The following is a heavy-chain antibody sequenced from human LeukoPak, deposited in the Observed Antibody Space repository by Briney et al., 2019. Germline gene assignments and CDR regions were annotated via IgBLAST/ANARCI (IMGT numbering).Heavy chain of an antibody. D-gene: IGHD4-11*01. J-gene: IGHJ5*02. CDR2: IYYSGST. CDR3: ARKTTAVGGDWFDP. Sequence: SETLSLTCTVSGGSISSSSYYWGWIRQPPGKGLEWIGSIYYSGSTYYNPSLKSRVTISVDMSKNQFSLKLSSVTAADPAVYYCARKTTAVGGDWFDPWGQGTLVPVSS. V-gene: IGHV4-39*07. CDR1: GGSISSSSYY.